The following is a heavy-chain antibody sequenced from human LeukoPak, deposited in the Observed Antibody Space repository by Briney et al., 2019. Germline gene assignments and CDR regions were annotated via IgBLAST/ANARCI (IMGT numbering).Heavy chain of an antibody. CDR2: ISHSGSSI. V-gene: IGHV3-23*01. J-gene: IGHJ4*02. CDR1: GFTFSNYL. Sequence: GGSLRLSCVASGFTFSNYLMNWVRQAPGKGLEWVSGISHSGSSIYYADSVKGRFTVSRDNSKNTLYLQMDRLRVEDTAVYYCAMALDYWGQGTLVTVSS. CDR3: AMALDY.